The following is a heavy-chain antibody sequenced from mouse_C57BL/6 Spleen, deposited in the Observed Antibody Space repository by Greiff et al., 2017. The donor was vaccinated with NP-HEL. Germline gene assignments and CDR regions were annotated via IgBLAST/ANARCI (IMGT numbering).Heavy chain of an antibody. CDR1: GYTFTDYY. CDR3: ARRGLQNLYYAMDY. V-gene: IGHV1-26*01. Sequence: EVQLQQSGPELVKPGASVKISCKASGYTFTDYYMNWVKQSHGKSLEWIGDINPNNGGTSYNQKFKGKATLTVDKSSSTAYMELRSLTSEDSAVYYCARRGLQNLYYAMDYWGQGTSVTVSS. CDR2: INPNNGGT. J-gene: IGHJ4*01. D-gene: IGHD2-10*01.